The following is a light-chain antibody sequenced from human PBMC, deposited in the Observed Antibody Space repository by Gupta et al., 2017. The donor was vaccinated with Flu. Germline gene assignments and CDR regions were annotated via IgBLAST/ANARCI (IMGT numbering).Light chain of an antibody. J-gene: IGKJ1*01. Sequence: EVVMTQSPATLSVSPGERVILSCRTSQSVSSNLAWYQQKPGQAPRLRIYGASTRVGGVPDRSSGRGSGKDFTLTSIGLQSEDFAIYLGRQDDYWWTFGQGTKVDIK. CDR3: RQDDYWWT. CDR2: GAS. CDR1: QSVSSN. V-gene: IGKV3-15*01.